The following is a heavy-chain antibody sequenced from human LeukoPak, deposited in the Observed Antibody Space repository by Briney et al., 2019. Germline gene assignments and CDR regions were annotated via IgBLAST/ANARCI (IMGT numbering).Heavy chain of an antibody. D-gene: IGHD4-11*01. V-gene: IGHV3-30-3*01. CDR1: GFTFISYA. CDR2: ISYDGSNK. CDR3: ARDYSNYGSYYYYMDV. J-gene: IGHJ6*03. Sequence: GGPLRLSCAASGFTFISYAMHWVRQAPGKGLEWVAVISYDGSNKYYADSVKGRFTISRDNSKNTLYLQMNSLRAEDTAVYYCARDYSNYGSYYYYMDVWGKGTTVTVSS.